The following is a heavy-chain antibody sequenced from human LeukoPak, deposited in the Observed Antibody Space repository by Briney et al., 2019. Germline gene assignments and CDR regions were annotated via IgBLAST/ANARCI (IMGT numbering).Heavy chain of an antibody. CDR3: AREREQWPDDAFDI. V-gene: IGHV4-59*01. CDR1: GGSISSYY. CDR2: IYYSGST. Sequence: PSETLSLTCTVSGGSISSYYWSWIRQPPGKGLEWIGYIYYSGSTNYNPSLKSRVTISVDTSKNQFSLKLSSVTAADTAVYYCAREREQWPDDAFDIWGQGTMVTVSS. D-gene: IGHD6-19*01. J-gene: IGHJ3*02.